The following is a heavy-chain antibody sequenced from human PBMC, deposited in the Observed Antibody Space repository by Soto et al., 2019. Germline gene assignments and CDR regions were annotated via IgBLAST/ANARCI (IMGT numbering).Heavy chain of an antibody. CDR2: VYYSGST. CDR1: GDSISDDY. CDR3: ARVRTTLDFYYYYMDV. J-gene: IGHJ6*03. Sequence: SETLSLTCTGSGDSISDDYWTWIRQPPGKALEWIGYVYYSGSTSYNPSFKSRVTISVDTSKAQFSLKLSSVTAADTAVYYCARVRTTLDFYYYYMDVWGIGTTLTVSS. D-gene: IGHD2-2*01. V-gene: IGHV4-59*08.